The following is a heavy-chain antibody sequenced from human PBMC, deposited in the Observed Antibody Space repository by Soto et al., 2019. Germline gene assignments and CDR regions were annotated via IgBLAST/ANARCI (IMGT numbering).Heavy chain of an antibody. CDR2: INPSGGST. V-gene: IGHV1-46*01. CDR1: GYTFTSYY. CDR3: ARDSGSTDGFMAPFDY. D-gene: IGHD1-1*01. Sequence: ASVKVSCKASGYTFTSYYMHWVRQAPGQGLEWMGIINPSGGSTSYAQKFQGRVTMTRDTSTSTVYMELSSLRSEDTAVYYCARDSGSTDGFMAPFDYWGQGTLVTVSS. J-gene: IGHJ4*02.